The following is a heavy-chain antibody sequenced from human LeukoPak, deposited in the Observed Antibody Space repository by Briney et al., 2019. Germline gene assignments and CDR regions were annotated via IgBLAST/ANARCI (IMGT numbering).Heavy chain of an antibody. CDR2: ITSSSTYI. Sequence: GGSLRVSCAVSGLTFNIYAMAWVRQAPGKGLEWVSSITSSSTYIYYADSVKGRFTISRDNAKNSLYLQMISLRAEDTAVYYCAKDPGIGTSGYYFDYWGQGTLVTVSS. D-gene: IGHD2-2*01. V-gene: IGHV3-21*01. CDR3: AKDPGIGTSGYYFDY. J-gene: IGHJ4*02. CDR1: GLTFNIYA.